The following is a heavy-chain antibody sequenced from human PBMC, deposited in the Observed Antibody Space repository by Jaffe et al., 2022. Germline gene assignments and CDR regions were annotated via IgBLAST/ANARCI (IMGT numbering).Heavy chain of an antibody. CDR3: TSKYG. V-gene: IGHV3-7*01. J-gene: IGHJ6*04. D-gene: IGHD4-17*01. CDR1: GFTFNRYW. CDR2: INQDGSDK. Sequence: EVQMVESGGGLVQPGGSLRLSCAASGFTFNRYWMSWVRQAPGKGLEWVANINQDGSDKYYVDSVKGRFTISRDNARNSLFLQMNSLRAEDTAVYYCTSKYGWGKGTTVTVSS.